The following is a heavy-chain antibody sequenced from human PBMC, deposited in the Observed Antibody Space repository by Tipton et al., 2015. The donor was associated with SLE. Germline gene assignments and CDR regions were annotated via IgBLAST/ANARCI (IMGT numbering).Heavy chain of an antibody. V-gene: IGHV4-39*07. CDR2: IYYSGST. Sequence: LRLSCTVSGGSISSSSYYWGWIRQPPGKGLEWIGSIYYSGSTYYNPSLKSRVTISVDTSKNQFSLKLSSVTAADTAVYYCARAGLATSYYYYMDVWGKGTTVTVSS. CDR1: GGSISSSSYY. J-gene: IGHJ6*03. D-gene: IGHD5-12*01. CDR3: ARAGLATSYYYYMDV.